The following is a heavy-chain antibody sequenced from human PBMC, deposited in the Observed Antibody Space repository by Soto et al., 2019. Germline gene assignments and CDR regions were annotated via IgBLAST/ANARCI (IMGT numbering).Heavy chain of an antibody. J-gene: IGHJ4*02. Sequence: SETLSLTCTVSGGSISSSSYYWGWIRQPPGEGLEWIGSIYYSGSTYYNPSLKSRVTISVDTSKNQFSLKLSSVTAADTAVYYCARRLDRYYYGSGRDYYFDYWGQGTLVTVSS. CDR2: IYYSGST. CDR3: ARRLDRYYYGSGRDYYFDY. CDR1: GGSISSSSYY. V-gene: IGHV4-39*01. D-gene: IGHD3-10*01.